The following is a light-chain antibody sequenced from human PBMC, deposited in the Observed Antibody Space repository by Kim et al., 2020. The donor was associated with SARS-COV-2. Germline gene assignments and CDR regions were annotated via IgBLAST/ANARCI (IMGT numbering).Light chain of an antibody. Sequence: VALGQTVRITCQGDSLRTYYTTWFQQKPGQAPIVVFYGKNNRPSGIPDQFSGSSSGNTASLTITATQAGDEADYYCNSRDNNDNVLFGGGTQLTVL. J-gene: IGLJ2*01. CDR3: NSRDNNDNVL. CDR2: GKN. V-gene: IGLV3-19*01. CDR1: SLRTYY.